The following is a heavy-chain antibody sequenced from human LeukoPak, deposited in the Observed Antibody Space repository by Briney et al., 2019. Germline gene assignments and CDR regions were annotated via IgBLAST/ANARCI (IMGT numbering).Heavy chain of an antibody. Sequence: GGSLRLSCAASGFTFSNAWMSWVRQAPGKGLEWVGRIKSKTDGGPTDYAAPVKGRFTISRDDSKNTLYLQMNSLKTEDTAVYYCTTGNTGWGQGILVTVSS. D-gene: IGHD1-14*01. V-gene: IGHV3-15*01. CDR3: TTGNTG. J-gene: IGHJ4*02. CDR1: GFTFSNAW. CDR2: IKSKTDGGPT.